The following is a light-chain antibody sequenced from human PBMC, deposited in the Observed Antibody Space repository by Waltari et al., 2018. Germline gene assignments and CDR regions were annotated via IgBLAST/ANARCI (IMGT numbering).Light chain of an antibody. Sequence: DIQMTQSPSHLSASVGDRVTITCRASQGIGSWLAWYQQKPGKAPKLLIYEATSLESGVPSRFSASGSGTEFTLTISSLQPDDFATYYCQRYNSYPITFGPGTKVDI. CDR2: EAT. J-gene: IGKJ3*01. CDR3: QRYNSYPIT. CDR1: QGIGSW. V-gene: IGKV1-5*03.